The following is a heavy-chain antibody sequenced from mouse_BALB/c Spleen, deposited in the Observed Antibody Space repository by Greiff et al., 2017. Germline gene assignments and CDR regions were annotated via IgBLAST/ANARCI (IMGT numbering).Heavy chain of an antibody. J-gene: IGHJ2*01. CDR2: ISSGGSYT. D-gene: IGHD1-1*01. CDR1: GFTFSSYA. Sequence: EVMLVESGGGLVKPGGSLKLSCAASGFTFSSYAMSWVRQTPEKRLEWVATISSGGSYTYYPDSVKGRFTISRDNAKNTLYLQMSSLRSEDTAMYYCARRGTTVEGSLYFDYWGQGTTLTVSS. CDR3: ARRGTTVEGSLYFDY. V-gene: IGHV5-9-1*01.